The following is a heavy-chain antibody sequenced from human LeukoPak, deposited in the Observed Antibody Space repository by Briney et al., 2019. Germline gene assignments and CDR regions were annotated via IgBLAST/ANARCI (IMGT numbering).Heavy chain of an antibody. CDR2: ISNSGSYI. Sequence: GGSLRLSCAASGVTLSSYAMSWARQAPGKGLEWLSTISNSGSYIYYADSVKGRFTISRDNAKNSLFLQMSSLRAEDTAVYYCASLNDFFDYWGQGTLVTVSS. CDR1: GVTLSSYA. CDR3: ASLNDFFDY. J-gene: IGHJ4*02. V-gene: IGHV3-21*01.